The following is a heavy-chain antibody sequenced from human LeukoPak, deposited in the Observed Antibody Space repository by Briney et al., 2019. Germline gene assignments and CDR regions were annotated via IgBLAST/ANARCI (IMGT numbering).Heavy chain of an antibody. Sequence: GGSLRLSCTASGFTFGDYAMSWVRQAPGKGLEWVGFIRSKAYGGTTEYAASVKGRFTISRDDSKSIAYLQMNSLKTEDTAVYYCTSLSIVVVPAAYPFDYWGQGTLVTVSS. D-gene: IGHD2-2*01. CDR1: GFTFGDYA. CDR2: IRSKAYGGTT. J-gene: IGHJ4*02. V-gene: IGHV3-49*04. CDR3: TSLSIVVVPAAYPFDY.